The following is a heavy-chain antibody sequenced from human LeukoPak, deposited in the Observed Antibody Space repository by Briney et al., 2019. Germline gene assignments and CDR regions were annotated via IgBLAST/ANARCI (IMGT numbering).Heavy chain of an antibody. V-gene: IGHV4-61*02. Sequence: SETLSLTCSVSGASMSSVSNFWSWIRQSAEKGLEWIGRTYNTGSTNYNPSFKGRVTISIDTSKNQFSLNLSSVTAADTAVYYCAAGAYSGSYISFDYWGQGALVTVFS. CDR1: GASMSSVSNF. D-gene: IGHD1-26*01. CDR3: AAGAYSGSYISFDY. CDR2: TYNTGST. J-gene: IGHJ4*02.